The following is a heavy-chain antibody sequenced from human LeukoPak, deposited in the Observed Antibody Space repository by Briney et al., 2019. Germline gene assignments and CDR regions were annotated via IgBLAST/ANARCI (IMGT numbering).Heavy chain of an antibody. Sequence: SETLSLTCTVSGGSISSSSYYWGWIRQPPGKGLEWIGSIYYSGSTYYNPSLKSRVTISVDTSKNQFSLKLSSVTAADTAVYYCARDTIAAAGFYYYYYYMDVWGKGTTVTISS. CDR2: IYYSGST. J-gene: IGHJ6*03. V-gene: IGHV4-39*07. CDR1: GGSISSSSYY. CDR3: ARDTIAAAGFYYYYYYMDV. D-gene: IGHD6-13*01.